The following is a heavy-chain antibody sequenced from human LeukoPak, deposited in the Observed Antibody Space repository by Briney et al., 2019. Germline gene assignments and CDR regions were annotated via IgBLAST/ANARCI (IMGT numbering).Heavy chain of an antibody. CDR1: GGSISLSYYY. V-gene: IGHV4-39*02. D-gene: IGHD2-15*01. J-gene: IGHJ1*01. Sequence: SETLSLTCSVSGGSISLSYYYWGWIRQPPGKALEWIGSVYYSGTTSYNPSLKSRVTISVDMSKNHFSLRLSSVTAADTAVYYCARRLLGYCSGGSCYSGYFQHWGQGTLVTVSS. CDR2: VYYSGTT. CDR3: ARRLLGYCSGGSCYSGYFQH.